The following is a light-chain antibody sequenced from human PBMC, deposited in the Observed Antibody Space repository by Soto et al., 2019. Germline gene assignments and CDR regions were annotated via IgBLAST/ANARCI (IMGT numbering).Light chain of an antibody. CDR2: GAS. J-gene: IGKJ2*01. Sequence: EIVMTQSPATLSVSPGERVTLSCRASQSVSSNLAWYQQKPGQAPRLVIYGASTRATGIPARFSGSGSGTEFTLTISSLQSEDSAVYYCQQYNSWPPYTFGQGTKLEIK. CDR3: QQYNSWPPYT. CDR1: QSVSSN. V-gene: IGKV3-15*01.